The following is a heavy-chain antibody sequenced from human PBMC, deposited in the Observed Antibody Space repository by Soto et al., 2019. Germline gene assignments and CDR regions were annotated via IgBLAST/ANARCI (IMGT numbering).Heavy chain of an antibody. CDR2: INHSGNT. Sequence: SETLSLTCSIYGGSFSGYYWSWIRQPPGKGLEWIGEINHSGNTNYNPSLKSRVTISVDTSNNQFSLKLNSVTAADTAVYYCASSAPPVINGFYYPDMDVWGQGTKVTVYS. CDR3: ASSAPPVINGFYYPDMDV. D-gene: IGHD3-16*02. J-gene: IGHJ6*02. CDR1: GGSFSGYY. V-gene: IGHV4-34*01.